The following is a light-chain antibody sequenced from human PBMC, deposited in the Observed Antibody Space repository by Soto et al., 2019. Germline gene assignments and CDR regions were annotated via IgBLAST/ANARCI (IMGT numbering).Light chain of an antibody. CDR3: QQYGSSPLT. V-gene: IGKV3-20*01. J-gene: IGKJ5*01. Sequence: ETVLTQSPGTLSLSPGERATLSCRASQSVSSNLLAWYQEKPGQAPRLLIFGASRRATGIPDRFSGSGSGTDFTLTITRLEPEDFAVYYCQQYGSSPLTFGQGTRLEIK. CDR2: GAS. CDR1: QSVSSNL.